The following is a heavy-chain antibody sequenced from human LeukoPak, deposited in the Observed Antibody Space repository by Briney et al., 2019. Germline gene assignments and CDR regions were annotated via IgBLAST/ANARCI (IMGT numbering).Heavy chain of an antibody. CDR1: GGSISSGGYY. D-gene: IGHD4-17*01. V-gene: IGHV4-31*03. CDR3: ARAFSWKVGDYPYFDY. Sequence: PSQTLSLTCTVSGGSISSGGYYWSWIRQHPGKGLEWIGYIYHSGSTYYNPSLKSRVTISVDTSKNQFSLKLSSVTAADTAVYYCARAFSWKVGDYPYFDYWGQGTLVTVSS. J-gene: IGHJ4*02. CDR2: IYHSGST.